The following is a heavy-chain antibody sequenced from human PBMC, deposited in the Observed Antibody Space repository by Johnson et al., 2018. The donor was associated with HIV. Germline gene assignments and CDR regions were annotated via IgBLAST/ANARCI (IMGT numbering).Heavy chain of an antibody. J-gene: IGHJ3*02. CDR2: ISGSGGRT. Sequence: VQLVESGGGLVQPGGSLRLSCAASGFTVSSNYMSWVRQAPGKGLEWVSAISGSGGRTYYGDSVTGRFTISRDNSKNTLSLEMKSLRAEDTAVYYCAKDLFGGVVVVGAFDIWGQGAMVTVSS. D-gene: IGHD3-10*02. CDR1: GFTVSSNY. V-gene: IGHV3-23*04. CDR3: AKDLFGGVVVVGAFDI.